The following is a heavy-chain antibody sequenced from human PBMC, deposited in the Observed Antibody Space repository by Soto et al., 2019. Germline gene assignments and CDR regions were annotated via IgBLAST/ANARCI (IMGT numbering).Heavy chain of an antibody. D-gene: IGHD6-25*01. V-gene: IGHV3-23*01. CDR1: GFTFPNYA. CDR2: VTCRASST. CDR3: AKHLPSKKMQRLWADAFHP. J-gene: IGHJ3*01. Sequence: EVRLLESGGGLVQPGGSLRLSCFASGFTFPNYAMSWVRQAPGKGLEWVSVVTCRASSTYYAGSVEGRFTISIDNSRNTLFLQMNSLGADDAAVYYCAKHLPSKKMQRLWADAFHPWGHGTMLTVSS.